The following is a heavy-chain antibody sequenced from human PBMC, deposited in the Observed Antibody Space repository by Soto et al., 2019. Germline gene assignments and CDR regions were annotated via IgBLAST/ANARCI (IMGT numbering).Heavy chain of an antibody. D-gene: IGHD6-13*01. CDR3: AKEAAAGLIRNWFDP. CDR2: IWYDGSNK. Sequence: PGGSLRLSCEASGFTFSSYGMHWVRQAPGKGLEWVAVIWYDGSNKYYADSVKGRFTISRDNSKNTLYLQMNSLRAEDTAVYYCAKEAAAGLIRNWFDPWGQGTLVTVSP. V-gene: IGHV3-33*06. CDR1: GFTFSSYG. J-gene: IGHJ5*02.